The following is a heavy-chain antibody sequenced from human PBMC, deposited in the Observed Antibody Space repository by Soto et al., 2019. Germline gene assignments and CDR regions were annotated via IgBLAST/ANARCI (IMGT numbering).Heavy chain of an antibody. CDR3: TTDSYITSIIVRFDY. J-gene: IGHJ4*01. CDR1: GFTFSNAW. D-gene: IGHD3-22*01. CDR2: VKSKTDGGTT. V-gene: IGHV3-15*07. Sequence: GGSLRLSCAASGFTFSNAWINWVRQTPGKGLEWVGRVKSKTDGGTTDFAAPVKGRFAISRDDSKNMEYLEMNSLKTEDTAIYYCTTDSYITSIIVRFDYWGHGTLVTVSS.